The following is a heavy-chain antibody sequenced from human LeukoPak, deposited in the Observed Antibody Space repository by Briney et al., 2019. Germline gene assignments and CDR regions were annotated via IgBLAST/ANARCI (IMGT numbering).Heavy chain of an antibody. Sequence: GASGKVSCKASGGTFSSYAISWVRQAPGQGLEWRGRIIPILGIANYAQKFQGRVTITADKSTSTAYMELSSLRSEDTAVYYCARVIGSSWYVVWFDPWGQGTLVTVSS. CDR2: IIPILGIA. CDR1: GGTFSSYA. D-gene: IGHD6-13*01. CDR3: ARVIGSSWYVVWFDP. V-gene: IGHV1-69*04. J-gene: IGHJ5*02.